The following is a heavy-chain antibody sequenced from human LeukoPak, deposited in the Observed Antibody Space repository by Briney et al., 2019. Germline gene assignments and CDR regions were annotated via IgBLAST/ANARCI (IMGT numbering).Heavy chain of an antibody. D-gene: IGHD5-18*01. V-gene: IGHV1-8*02. CDR2: LNPNTGNT. Sequence: GASVKVSCKASGYSFTNYDINWVRQATGQGLEWMGWLNPNTGNTGYAQKFQGRVTMTRDMSTSTVYMELSSLRSEDTAVYYCARGSNTAHDYWGQGTLVTVSS. J-gene: IGHJ4*02. CDR3: ARGSNTAHDY. CDR1: GYSFTNYD.